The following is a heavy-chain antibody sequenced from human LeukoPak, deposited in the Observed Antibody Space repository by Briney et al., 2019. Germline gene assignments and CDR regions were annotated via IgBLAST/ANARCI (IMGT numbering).Heavy chain of an antibody. CDR2: IKSDGTST. CDR3: AKGGTYSFDY. CDR1: GFTFSSNW. D-gene: IGHD1-26*01. V-gene: IGHV3-74*01. J-gene: IGHJ4*02. Sequence: PGGSLRLSCAASGFTFSSNWMHWVRQAPGKGLVWVSRIKSDGTSTSYADSVKGRFTMSRDNAKNTLYLQMNSLRDEDTAVYYCAKGGTYSFDYWGQGTLLTVSS.